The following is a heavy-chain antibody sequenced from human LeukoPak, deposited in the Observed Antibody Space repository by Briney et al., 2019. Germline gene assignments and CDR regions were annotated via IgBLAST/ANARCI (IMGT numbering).Heavy chain of an antibody. J-gene: IGHJ6*02. CDR1: GGSFSGYY. D-gene: IGHD3-10*01. CDR2: INHSGST. CDR3: ARDYGSGSYPKYYYGMDV. V-gene: IGHV4-34*01. Sequence: SETLSLTCAVYGGSFSGYYWSWIRQPPGKGLEWIGEINHSGSTNYNPSLKSRVTISVDTSKNQFSLKLSSVTAADTAVYYCARDYGSGSYPKYYYGMDVWGQGATVTVSS.